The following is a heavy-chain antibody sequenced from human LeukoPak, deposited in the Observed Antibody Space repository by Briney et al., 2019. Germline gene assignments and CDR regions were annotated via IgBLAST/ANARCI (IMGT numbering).Heavy chain of an antibody. J-gene: IGHJ4*02. CDR1: GFTFSSYA. V-gene: IGHV3-23*01. CDR2: ISGSGGST. CDR3: AKDRGWFGELLWPLGDIEN. D-gene: IGHD3-10*01. Sequence: PGGSLRLSCAASGFTFSSYAMSWVRQAPGKGLEWVSAISGSGGSTYYADSVKGRFTISRDNSKNTLYLQMNSLRAEDTAVYYCAKDRGWFGELLWPLGDIENWGQGTLVTVSS.